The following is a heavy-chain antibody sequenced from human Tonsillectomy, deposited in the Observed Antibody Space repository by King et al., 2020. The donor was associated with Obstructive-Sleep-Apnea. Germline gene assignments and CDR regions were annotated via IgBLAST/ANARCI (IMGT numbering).Heavy chain of an antibody. V-gene: IGHV3-23*04. Sequence: VQLVESGGGLGQPGGSLRLSCAASGFTFSSYAMSWVRQAPGKGLEWVSAISGSGGSTYYAASVKGRFTISRDNSKNTLYLQMHSLRAEDTAVYYCAKAPRDYYDSSGYYWWGQGTLVTVSS. CDR1: GFTFSSYA. J-gene: IGHJ4*02. CDR2: ISGSGGST. D-gene: IGHD3-22*01. CDR3: AKAPRDYYDSSGYYW.